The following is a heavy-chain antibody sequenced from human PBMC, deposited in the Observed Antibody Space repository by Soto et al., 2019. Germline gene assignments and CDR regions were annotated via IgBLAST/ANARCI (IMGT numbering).Heavy chain of an antibody. Sequence: QVQLVESGGGVVQPGRSLRLSCAASGFTFSSYAMHWVRQAPGKGLEWVAVISYDGSNKYYADSVKGRFTISRDNSKNTLYLKMTSLRGEDTAVYYCARDISGGPQSLCLAYWGQGTLLTVSS. CDR3: ARDISGGPQSLCLAY. J-gene: IGHJ4*02. CDR2: ISYDGSNK. V-gene: IGHV3-30-3*01. D-gene: IGHD6-19*01. CDR1: GFTFSSYA.